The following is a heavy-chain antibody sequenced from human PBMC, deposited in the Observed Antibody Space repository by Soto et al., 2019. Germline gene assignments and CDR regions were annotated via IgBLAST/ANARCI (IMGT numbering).Heavy chain of an antibody. CDR1: GFTFSSYW. Sequence: EVQLVESGGGLVQPGGCLRLSCAASGFTFSSYWMSWVRQAPGKGLEWVANMKQDGSEKYYVDSVKDRFTISRDNAQNSLFLQMNSLSAEDTAIYYCARIPVTTTARGVKGCYFDYWGQGALVTVSS. CDR2: MKQDGSEK. D-gene: IGHD3-10*01. CDR3: ARIPVTTTARGVKGCYFDY. J-gene: IGHJ4*02. V-gene: IGHV3-7*04.